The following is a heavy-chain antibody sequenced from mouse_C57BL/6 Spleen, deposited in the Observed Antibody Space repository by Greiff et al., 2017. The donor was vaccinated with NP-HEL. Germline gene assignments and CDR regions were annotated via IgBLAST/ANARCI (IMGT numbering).Heavy chain of an antibody. Sequence: VQGVESGAELAKPGASVKLSCKASGYTFTSYWMHWVKQRPGQGLEWIGYINPSSGYTKYNQKFKDKATLTADKSSSTAYMQLSSLTYEDSAVYYCARGGGSSSYAMDYWGQGTSVTVSS. CDR1: GYTFTSYW. CDR2: INPSSGYT. CDR3: ARGGGSSSYAMDY. V-gene: IGHV1-7*01. D-gene: IGHD1-1*01. J-gene: IGHJ4*01.